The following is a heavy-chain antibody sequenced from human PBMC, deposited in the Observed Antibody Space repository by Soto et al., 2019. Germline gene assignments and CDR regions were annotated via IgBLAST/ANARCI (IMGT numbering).Heavy chain of an antibody. V-gene: IGHV3-7*01. J-gene: IGHJ4*02. CDR2: IKQDGSAI. D-gene: IGHD4-4*01. CDR3: ATGRPRSNWVYFDY. CDR1: GFTFNSYW. Sequence: EVQLVESGGGLVQPGGSLRLTCVASGFTFNSYWMSWVRQSPGKGLEWVANIKQDGSAINYLDSLRGRFTISRDNGKNSLYLQMNSLRAEDAAVYYCATGRPRSNWVYFDYWGQGSLVAVSS.